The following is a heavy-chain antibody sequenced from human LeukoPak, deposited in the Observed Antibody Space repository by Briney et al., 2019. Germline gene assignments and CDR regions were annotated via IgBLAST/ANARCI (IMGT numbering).Heavy chain of an antibody. Sequence: PGGSLRLSCGASGFTFSSYAMSWVRQAPGKGLEWVSVISGSGGSTYYADSVKGRFTISRDNSKNTLYLQMNSLRAEDTAVYYCAKASMIVVVSNFDYWGQGTLVTVSS. CDR3: AKASMIVVVSNFDY. V-gene: IGHV3-23*01. CDR1: GFTFSSYA. J-gene: IGHJ4*02. D-gene: IGHD3-22*01. CDR2: ISGSGGST.